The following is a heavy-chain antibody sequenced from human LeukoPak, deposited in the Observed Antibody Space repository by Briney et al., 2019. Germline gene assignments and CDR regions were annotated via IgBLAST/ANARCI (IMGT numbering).Heavy chain of an antibody. D-gene: IGHD3-22*01. CDR1: GSTFSSYW. Sequence: AGGSLRLSCATSGSTFSSYWMSWVRQAPGKGLEWVANIKQDGSEKYYVDSVKGRFTISRDNAKNSLYLQMNSLRAEDTAVYYCASYDSSGYYSHYYYYMDVWGEGTTVTVSS. CDR3: ASYDSSGYYSHYYYYMDV. V-gene: IGHV3-7*01. CDR2: IKQDGSEK. J-gene: IGHJ6*03.